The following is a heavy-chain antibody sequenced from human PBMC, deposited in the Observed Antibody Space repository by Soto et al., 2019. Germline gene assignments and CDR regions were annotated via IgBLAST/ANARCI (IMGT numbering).Heavy chain of an antibody. V-gene: IGHV6-1*01. Sequence: SQTLSLTCAISGDSVSSNSAGWNWVRQTPSRGLEWLGRTYYKSKWYYNSAVSVKSRITVNADTSKNQFSLHLNSVTPEDTAVYYCAGTISLQWYYMDVWDKGTTVTVSS. CDR3: AGTISLQWYYMDV. J-gene: IGHJ6*03. D-gene: IGHD1-7*01. CDR1: GDSVSSNSAG. CDR2: TYYKSKWYY.